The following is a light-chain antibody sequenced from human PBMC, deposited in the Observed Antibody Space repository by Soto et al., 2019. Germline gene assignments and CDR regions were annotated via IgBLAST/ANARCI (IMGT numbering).Light chain of an antibody. Sequence: EIVLTQSPATLSLSPGERATLSCRASQSVNDYLAWYQQKPGQAPRLLIYGASNRATGIPLRFSGSGSGTDFTLTINSLEPEDFAVYYCQHRGRWPRTFGQGTKLEIK. CDR1: QSVNDY. V-gene: IGKV3-11*01. CDR2: GAS. CDR3: QHRGRWPRT. J-gene: IGKJ2*01.